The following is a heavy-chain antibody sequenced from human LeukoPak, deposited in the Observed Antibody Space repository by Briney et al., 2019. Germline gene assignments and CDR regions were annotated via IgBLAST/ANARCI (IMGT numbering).Heavy chain of an antibody. D-gene: IGHD4-17*01. Sequence: GGSLRLSCAASGFTFSDYYMSWIRQAPGKGLEGVSYISSSGSTIYYADSVKGRFTISRDNAKNSLYLQMNSLRAEDTAVYYCARTPGEHDYGDYVASNWFDPWGQGTLVTVSS. CDR3: ARTPGEHDYGDYVASNWFDP. CDR1: GFTFSDYY. CDR2: ISSSGSTI. J-gene: IGHJ5*02. V-gene: IGHV3-11*01.